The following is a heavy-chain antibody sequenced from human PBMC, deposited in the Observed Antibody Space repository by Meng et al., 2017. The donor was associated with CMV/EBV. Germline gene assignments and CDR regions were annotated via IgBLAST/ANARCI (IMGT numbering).Heavy chain of an antibody. CDR1: GGTLSSYA. CDR2: IIPIFGTA. Sequence: QGQRVQSGAEVKKPGPSVNVPCKASGGTLSSYAISWVRQAPGQGLEWMGGIIPIFGTANYAQKFQGRVTITADESTSTAYMELSSLRSEDTAVYYCAGVTGIGWWYFDLWGRGTLVTVSS. D-gene: IGHD1-20*01. J-gene: IGHJ2*01. V-gene: IGHV1-69*12. CDR3: AGVTGIGWWYFDL.